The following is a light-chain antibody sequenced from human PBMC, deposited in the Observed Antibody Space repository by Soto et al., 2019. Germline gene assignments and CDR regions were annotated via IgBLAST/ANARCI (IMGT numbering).Light chain of an antibody. CDR1: QTISSY. J-gene: IGKJ2*01. Sequence: DLQMTQSPSSLSASVGDRVTITCRASQTISSYLNWYQQKPGKAPELLIYAASSLQSGVPSRFSGSGSRTDFTLTITSLQPEDFATYYCQQSYSTPYTFGQGTKLEIK. CDR3: QQSYSTPYT. CDR2: AAS. V-gene: IGKV1-39*01.